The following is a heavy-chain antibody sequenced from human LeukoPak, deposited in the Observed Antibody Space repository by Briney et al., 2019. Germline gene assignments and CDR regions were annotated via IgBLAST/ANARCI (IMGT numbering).Heavy chain of an antibody. J-gene: IGHJ4*02. Sequence: PSETLSLTCTVSGGSISSSSYYWGWIRQPPGKGLEWIGNIYYSGSTDYNPSLKSRVTLSVDTSQKQFSLKLSSVTAADTAVYYCARDNGDYYFDFWGQGTLVTVSP. CDR2: IYYSGST. CDR1: GGSISSSSYY. D-gene: IGHD4-17*01. V-gene: IGHV4-39*07. CDR3: ARDNGDYYFDF.